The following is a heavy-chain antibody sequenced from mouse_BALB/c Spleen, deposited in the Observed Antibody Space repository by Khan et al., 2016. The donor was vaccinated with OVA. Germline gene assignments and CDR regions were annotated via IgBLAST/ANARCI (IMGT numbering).Heavy chain of an antibody. V-gene: IGHV3-2*02. Sequence: EVQLQESGPGLLKPSQSLSLTCTVTGYSITSDYARNGIRQFPGNKLEWMAYIGYSGSTNYNPSLKSRITITRNKYKNPFFLKLNSVTAEEPATMYCASGWLLLQYPDYFDYWGQGTTLTVSS. CDR3: ASGWLLLQYPDYFDY. J-gene: IGHJ2*01. CDR1: GYSITSDYA. D-gene: IGHD1-1*01. CDR2: IGYSGST.